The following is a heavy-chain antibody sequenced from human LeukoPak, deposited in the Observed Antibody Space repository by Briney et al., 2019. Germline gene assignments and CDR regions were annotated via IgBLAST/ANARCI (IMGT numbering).Heavy chain of an antibody. Sequence: SGPTLVKPTQTLTLTCTFSGFSLTTRGVGVGWIRQSPDEALEWLALIYWNDDKRYSPSLKTRLTITKDTSKNQVVLTMTNMDPVDTATYYCAHRGVGSGYDLYYYFHGMDVWGQGTTVTVSS. V-gene: IGHV2-5*01. J-gene: IGHJ6*02. CDR3: AHRGVGSGYDLYYYFHGMDV. CDR1: GFSLTTRGVG. CDR2: IYWNDDK. D-gene: IGHD5-12*01.